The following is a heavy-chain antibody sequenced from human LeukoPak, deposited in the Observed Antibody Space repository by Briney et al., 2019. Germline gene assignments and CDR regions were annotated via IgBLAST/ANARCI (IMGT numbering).Heavy chain of an antibody. V-gene: IGHV1-46*01. J-gene: IGHJ4*02. CDR2: INPSGGST. D-gene: IGHD2-21*02. CDR1: GYTFTSYY. CDR3: VREPPRGGGDCYWDY. Sequence: GASVKVSCKASGYTFTSYYMHWVGQAPGQGLEWMGIINPSGGSTSYAQKFQGRVTMTRDTSTSTVYMELSSLRSEDTAVYYCVREPPRGGGDCYWDYWGQGTLVTVSS.